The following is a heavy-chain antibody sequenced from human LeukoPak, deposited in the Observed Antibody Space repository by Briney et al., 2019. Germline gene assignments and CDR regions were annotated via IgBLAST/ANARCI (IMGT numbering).Heavy chain of an antibody. CDR2: IIPIFGTA. V-gene: IGHV1-69*05. CDR1: GGTFSSYA. J-gene: IGHJ4*02. CDR3: AKTTYYDFWSGYYPYFDY. Sequence: GASVKVSCKASGGTFSSYAISWVRQAPGQGLEWMGGIIPIFGTANYAQKFQGRVTITTDESTSTAYMELSSLRSEDTAVYYCAKTTYYDFWSGYYPYFDYWGQGTLVTVSS. D-gene: IGHD3-3*01.